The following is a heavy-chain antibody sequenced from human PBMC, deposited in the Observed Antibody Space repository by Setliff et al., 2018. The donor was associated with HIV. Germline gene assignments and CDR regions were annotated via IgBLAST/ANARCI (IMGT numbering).Heavy chain of an antibody. D-gene: IGHD6-13*01. Sequence: GGSLRLSCAASGFTFISYGMHWVRQAPGKGLEWVAFIRYDGSNKYYADSVKGRFTISRDNSKNTLYLQMNSLRAEDTAVYYCAKDQPKIAAAGQGFDYWGQGTLVTVSS. V-gene: IGHV3-30*02. CDR3: AKDQPKIAAAGQGFDY. CDR1: GFTFISYG. J-gene: IGHJ4*02. CDR2: IRYDGSNK.